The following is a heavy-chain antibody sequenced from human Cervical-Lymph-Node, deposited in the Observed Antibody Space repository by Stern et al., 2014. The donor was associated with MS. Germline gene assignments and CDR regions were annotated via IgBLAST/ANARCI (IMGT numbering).Heavy chain of an antibody. CDR2: IIRICGIA. D-gene: IGHD2-2*01. CDR1: GGTFSSYA. Sequence: VQLLESGAEVKKPGSSVKVSCKASGGTFSSYAISWVRPAPGQGLEWIGGIIRICGIANYAQKFQGRVTITAAESTSTDYMELSSLRSEDTAVYYYARDRNPLVVVPPASFDYWGQGTLVTVTS. V-gene: IGHV1-69*01. J-gene: IGHJ4*02. CDR3: ARDRNPLVVVPPASFDY.